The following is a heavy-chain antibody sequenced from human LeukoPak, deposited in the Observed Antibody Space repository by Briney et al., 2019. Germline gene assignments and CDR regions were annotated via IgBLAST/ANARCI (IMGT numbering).Heavy chain of an antibody. J-gene: IGHJ1*01. CDR3: AKDGQVTAIPEYFQH. V-gene: IGHV3-23*01. CDR2: ISGSGGST. CDR1: GFTFSSYA. D-gene: IGHD2-21*02. Sequence: PGGSLRLSCAASGFTFSSYAMSWVRRAPGKGLEWVSAISGSGGSTYYADSVKGRFTISRDNSKNTLYLQMNSLRAEDTAVYYCAKDGQVTAIPEYFQHWGQGTLVTVSS.